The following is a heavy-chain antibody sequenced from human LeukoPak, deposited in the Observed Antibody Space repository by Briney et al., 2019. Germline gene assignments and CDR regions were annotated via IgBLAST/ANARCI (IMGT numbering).Heavy chain of an antibody. CDR1: GGSISSGSYY. D-gene: IGHD6-19*01. CDR2: IYTSGST. CDR3: AREAVAVAGTAYFGY. Sequence: PSETLSLTCTVSGGSISSGSYYWSWIRQPAGKGLEWIGRIYTSGSTNYNPSLKSRVTISVDTSESQFSLKLSSVTAADTAIYYCAREAVAVAGTAYFGYWGQGTLVTVSS. V-gene: IGHV4-61*02. J-gene: IGHJ4*02.